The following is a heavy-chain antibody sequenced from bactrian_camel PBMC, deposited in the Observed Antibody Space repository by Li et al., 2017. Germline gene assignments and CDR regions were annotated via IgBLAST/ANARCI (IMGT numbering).Heavy chain of an antibody. CDR3: AAVRGRMYLTLRADEYTY. D-gene: IGHD2*01. CDR1: GYDYSNYC. Sequence: HVQLVESGGGSVQAGGSLRLSCAASGYDYSNYCMGWFRQAPGKEREGVAAICQTDTTRYANSVKGRFTISKDNAKNTLFLQMDSLKPEDTGTYYCAAVRGRMYLTLRADEYTYWGQGTQVTVS. J-gene: IGHJ4*01. CDR2: ICQTDTT. V-gene: IGHV3S53*01.